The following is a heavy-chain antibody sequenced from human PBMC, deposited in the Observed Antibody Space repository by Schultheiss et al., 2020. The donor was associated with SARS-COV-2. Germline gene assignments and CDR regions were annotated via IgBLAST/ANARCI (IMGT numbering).Heavy chain of an antibody. CDR1: GGSFSGYY. J-gene: IGHJ6*03. CDR2: INHSGST. CDR3: ARCLRVVVPAPYYYMDV. V-gene: IGHV4-34*01. D-gene: IGHD2-2*01. Sequence: SETLSLTCAVYGGSFSGYYWSWIRQPPGKGLEWIGEINHSGSTNYNPSLKSRVTISVDTSKNQFSLKLSSVTAADTAVYYCARCLRVVVPAPYYYMDVWGKGTTVTVSS.